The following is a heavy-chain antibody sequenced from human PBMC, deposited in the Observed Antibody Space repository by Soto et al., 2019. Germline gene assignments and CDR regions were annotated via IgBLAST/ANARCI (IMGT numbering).Heavy chain of an antibody. D-gene: IGHD3-22*01. CDR2: ISYDGSNK. V-gene: IGHV3-30-3*01. J-gene: IGHJ4*02. Sequence: QVQLVESGGGVVQPGRSLRLSCAASGFTFSSYAMHWVRQAPGKGLEWVAVISYDGSNKYYADSVKGRFTISRDNSKNTLYLQMNSLRAEDTAVYYCARDNYYDSSGYYFDYWGQGTLVTVSS. CDR3: ARDNYYDSSGYYFDY. CDR1: GFTFSSYA.